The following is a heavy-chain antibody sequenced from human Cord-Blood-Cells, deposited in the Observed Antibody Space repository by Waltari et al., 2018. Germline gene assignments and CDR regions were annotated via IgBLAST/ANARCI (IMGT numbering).Heavy chain of an antibody. Sequence: QVQLVQSGAEVKKPGSSVKVSCKASGGPFSSHAISWVRQAPGQGLEWMGRIIPILGIANYAQKCQGRVTITADKSTSTAYMELSSLRSEDTAVYYCAREVVPAAIPDYFDYWGQGTLVTVSS. CDR3: AREVVPAAIPDYFDY. V-gene: IGHV1-69*09. J-gene: IGHJ4*02. D-gene: IGHD2-2*02. CDR1: GGPFSSHA. CDR2: IIPILGIA.